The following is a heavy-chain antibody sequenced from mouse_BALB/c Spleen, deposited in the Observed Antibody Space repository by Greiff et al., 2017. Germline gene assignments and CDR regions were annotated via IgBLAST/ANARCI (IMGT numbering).Heavy chain of an antibody. CDR2: SRNKANDYTT. J-gene: IGHJ4*01. V-gene: IGHV7-1*02. CDR1: GFTFSDFY. CDR3: ARDSPITTAIYAMDY. D-gene: IGHD1-2*01. Sequence: EVNVVESGGGLVQPGGSLRLSCATSGFTFSDFYMEWVRQPPGKRLEWIAASRNKANDYTTEYSASVKGRFIVSRDTSQSILYLQMNALRAEDTAIYYCARDSPITTAIYAMDYWGQGTSVTVSS.